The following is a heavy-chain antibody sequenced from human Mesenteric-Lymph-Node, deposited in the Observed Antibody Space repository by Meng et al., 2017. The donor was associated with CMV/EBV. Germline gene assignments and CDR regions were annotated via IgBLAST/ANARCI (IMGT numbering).Heavy chain of an antibody. Sequence: LSCAASGFTFSSSSMNWVRQAPGKGLEWVSSISSSSSYIYYADSVKGRFTISRDNAKNSLYLQMNSLRAEDTAVYYCASSRRVEGDYWGQGTLVTVSS. V-gene: IGHV3-21*01. CDR3: ASSRRVEGDY. D-gene: IGHD2-15*01. J-gene: IGHJ4*02. CDR2: ISSSSSYI. CDR1: GFTFSSSS.